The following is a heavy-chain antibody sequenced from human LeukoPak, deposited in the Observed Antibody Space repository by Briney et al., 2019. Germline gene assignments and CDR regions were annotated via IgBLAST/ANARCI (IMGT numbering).Heavy chain of an antibody. Sequence: GGSLRLSCATSGFSFSTYWMSWVRQPPGKGLEWVANIRQDGSEKYYVDSVKGRFTISRDIAKQSVFLQMNSLRAEDTAVYYCARDIASCTHTTCYDIRFDSWGQGTLVTVSS. CDR1: GFSFSTYW. CDR2: IRQDGSEK. CDR3: ARDIASCTHTTCYDIRFDS. D-gene: IGHD2-15*01. V-gene: IGHV3-7*01. J-gene: IGHJ5*01.